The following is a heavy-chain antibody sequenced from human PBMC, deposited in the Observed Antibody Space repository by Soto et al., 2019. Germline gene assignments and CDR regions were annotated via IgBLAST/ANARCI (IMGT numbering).Heavy chain of an antibody. CDR3: AKGTYYCSGAICPYRLWYFDP. J-gene: IGHJ2*01. Sequence: PGGSLRLSCAASGFTFNSYAMSWVRQAPGKGLEWVSGISGSGANTYYADSVKGRFTISRDNSKNTLYLQMNSLRAEDTALYYCAKGTYYCSGAICPYRLWYFDPWGRGTLVTVSS. CDR1: GFTFNSYA. V-gene: IGHV3-23*01. D-gene: IGHD2-15*01. CDR2: ISGSGANT.